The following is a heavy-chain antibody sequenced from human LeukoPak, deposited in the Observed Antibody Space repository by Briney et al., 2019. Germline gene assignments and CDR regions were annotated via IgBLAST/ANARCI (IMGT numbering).Heavy chain of an antibody. V-gene: IGHV4-39*01. CDR1: GGSISSSSYY. Sequence: PSETLSLTCTVSGGSISSSSYYWGWVRQPPRQGLEWIGSIYYSGSTYYNPSLKSRVTISVDTSKNQFSLKLSSVTAADTALYYCARREVTPGYCSSTSCPKEHWGQGTLVTVSS. D-gene: IGHD2-2*01. J-gene: IGHJ1*01. CDR2: IYYSGST. CDR3: ARREVTPGYCSSTSCPKEH.